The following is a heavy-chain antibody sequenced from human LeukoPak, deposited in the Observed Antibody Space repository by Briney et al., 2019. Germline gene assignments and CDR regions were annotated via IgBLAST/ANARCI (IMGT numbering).Heavy chain of an antibody. D-gene: IGHD3-10*01. V-gene: IGHV3-30-3*01. CDR3: ARSNYYGSGSFSD. Sequence: GGSLRLSCAGSGFTFSSYAMHWVRQAPGKGLEWVAVISYDGSNKYYADSVKGRFTISRDNSKNTLYLQMNSLRAEDTAVYYCARSNYYGSGSFSDWGQGTLVTVSS. CDR1: GFTFSSYA. CDR2: ISYDGSNK. J-gene: IGHJ4*02.